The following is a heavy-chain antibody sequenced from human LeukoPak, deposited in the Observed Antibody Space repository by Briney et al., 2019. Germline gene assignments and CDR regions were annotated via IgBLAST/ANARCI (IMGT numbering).Heavy chain of an antibody. CDR2: ISSSDNTI. CDR1: GFAFSDYS. Sequence: PTGGSLRLSCAASGFAFSDYSMNWVRQAPGKGLEWVSYISSSDNTIHYADSVKGRFTISRGNAKNSLYLEMNSLRDEDTAVYYCARVHRGYSYGRLDYWGQGTLVTVSS. V-gene: IGHV3-48*02. J-gene: IGHJ4*02. CDR3: ARVHRGYSYGRLDY. D-gene: IGHD5-18*01.